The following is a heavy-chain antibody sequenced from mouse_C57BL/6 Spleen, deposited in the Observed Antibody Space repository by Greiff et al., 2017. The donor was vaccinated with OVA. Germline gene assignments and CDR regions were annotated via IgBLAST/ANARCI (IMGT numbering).Heavy chain of an antibody. V-gene: IGHV1-15*01. J-gene: IGHJ4*01. CDR2: IDPETGGT. CDR1: GYTFTDYE. CDR3: TKGGSYAMDY. Sequence: LQQSGAELVRPGASVTLSCKASGYTFTDYEMHWVKQTPVHGLEWIGAIDPETGGTAYNQKFKGKAILTADKSSSTAYMELRSLTSEDSAVYYCTKGGSYAMDYWGQGTSVTVSS.